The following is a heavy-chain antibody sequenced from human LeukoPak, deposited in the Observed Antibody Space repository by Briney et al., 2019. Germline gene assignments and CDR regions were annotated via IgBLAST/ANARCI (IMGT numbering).Heavy chain of an antibody. CDR3: ARDGLYCSGGSCYRLFDY. CDR1: GFAFSSYG. V-gene: IGHV3-33*01. Sequence: PGRSLRLSCAASGFAFSSYGMHWVRQAPGKGLEWVAVIWCDGSNKYYADSVKGRFTISRDNSKNTLYLQMNSLRAEDTAVYYCARDGLYCSGGSCYRLFDYWGQGTLVTVSS. CDR2: IWCDGSNK. J-gene: IGHJ4*02. D-gene: IGHD2-15*01.